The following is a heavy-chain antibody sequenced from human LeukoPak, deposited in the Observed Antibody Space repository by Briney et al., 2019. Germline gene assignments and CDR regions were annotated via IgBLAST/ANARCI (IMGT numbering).Heavy chain of an antibody. V-gene: IGHV3-23*01. CDR3: AEPEGGYYDIRPD. CDR2: ISGSGGST. D-gene: IGHD3-22*01. J-gene: IGHJ4*02. Sequence: VSAISGSGGSTYYADSVKGRFTISRDNSKNTLYLQMNSLRAEDTAVYYCAEPEGGYYDIRPDWGQGTLVTVSS.